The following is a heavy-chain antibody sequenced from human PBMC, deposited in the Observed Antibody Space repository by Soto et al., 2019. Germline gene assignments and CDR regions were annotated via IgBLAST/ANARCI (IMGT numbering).Heavy chain of an antibody. V-gene: IGHV3-21*01. J-gene: IGHJ4*02. CDR2: ISSSSSYI. CDR1: GFTFSSYS. D-gene: IGHD2-15*01. CDR3: ARDLCSGGSCYSEAAFDY. Sequence: PGGSLRLSCAASGFTFSSYSMNWVRQAPGKGLEWVSSISSSSSYIYYADSVKGRFTISRDNAKNSLYLQMNSLRAEDTAVYYCARDLCSGGSCYSEAAFDYWGQGTLVTVSS.